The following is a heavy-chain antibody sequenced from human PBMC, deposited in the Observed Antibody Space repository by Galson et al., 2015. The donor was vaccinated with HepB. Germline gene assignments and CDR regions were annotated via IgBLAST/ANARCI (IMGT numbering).Heavy chain of an antibody. CDR2: INSYNGNT. Sequence: SVKVSCKASGYTFTTYGISWVRQAPGQGLEWMGWINSYNGNTHYAQKFQGRVTMTRDTSTSTAYMELRSLRSDDTAVYYCARDPELALMVYDPSFDYWGQGTLVTVSS. J-gene: IGHJ4*02. CDR1: GYTFTTYG. V-gene: IGHV1-18*01. CDR3: ARDPELALMVYDPSFDY. D-gene: IGHD2-8*01.